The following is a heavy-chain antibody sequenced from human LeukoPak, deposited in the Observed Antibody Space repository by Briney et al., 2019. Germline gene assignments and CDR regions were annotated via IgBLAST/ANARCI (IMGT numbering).Heavy chain of an antibody. V-gene: IGHV3-21*01. CDR1: GFTFSSYS. CDR2: ISSSSSYI. CDR3: ARDGRISYYYDSSGYYPTDY. J-gene: IGHJ4*02. D-gene: IGHD3-22*01. Sequence: GGSLRLSCAASGFTFSSYSMNWVRQAPGKGLEWVSSISSSSSYIYYADSVKGRFTISRDNAKSSLYLQMNSLRAEDTAVYYCARDGRISYYYDSSGYYPTDYWGQGTLVTVSS.